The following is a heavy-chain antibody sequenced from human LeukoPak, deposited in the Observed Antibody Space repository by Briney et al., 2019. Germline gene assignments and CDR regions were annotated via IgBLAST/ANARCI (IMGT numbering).Heavy chain of an antibody. J-gene: IGHJ2*01. Sequence: PGGSLRLSCGASGFTFTNAWMSWVRQAPGRGLEWVGRIKSKTDGGTTDYAAPVKGRFTISRDDSKNTLYLQMNSLKTEDTAVYYCTTGAYDIFTGYYHWYFDLWGRGTLVTVSS. V-gene: IGHV3-15*01. D-gene: IGHD3-9*01. CDR1: GFTFTNAW. CDR3: TTGAYDIFTGYYHWYFDL. CDR2: IKSKTDGGTT.